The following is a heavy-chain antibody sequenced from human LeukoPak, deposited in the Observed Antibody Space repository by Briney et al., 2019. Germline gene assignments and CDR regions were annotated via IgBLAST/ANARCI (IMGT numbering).Heavy chain of an antibody. V-gene: IGHV4-39*07. D-gene: IGHD6-13*01. CDR3: ARGPAIGTLHHFDF. CDR2: IYYSGTT. CDR1: DASINNISYF. J-gene: IGHJ4*02. Sequence: SETLSLTCTVSDASINNISYFWGWIRQPPGKGLEWIGSIYYSGTTYHSPSLKSRVTILLDTSKSQFSLSLYSVTAADTAVYYCARGPAIGTLHHFDFWGRRALVTVSS.